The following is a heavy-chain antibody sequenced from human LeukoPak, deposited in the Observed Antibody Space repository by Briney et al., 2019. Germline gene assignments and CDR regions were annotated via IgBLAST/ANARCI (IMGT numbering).Heavy chain of an antibody. Sequence: ASVKVSCKASGYTFTSYAMHWVRQAPGQRLEWMGWINAGNGNTKYSQKFQGGVTITRDTSASTAYMELSSLRSEDTAVYYCVRPVMYSSGPFDYWGQGTLVTVSS. J-gene: IGHJ4*02. V-gene: IGHV1-3*01. CDR2: INAGNGNT. CDR1: GYTFTSYA. D-gene: IGHD6-19*01. CDR3: VRPVMYSSGPFDY.